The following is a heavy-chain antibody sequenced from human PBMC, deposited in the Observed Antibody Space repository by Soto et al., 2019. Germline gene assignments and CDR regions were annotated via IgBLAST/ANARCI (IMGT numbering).Heavy chain of an antibody. CDR2: MNPANGKA. CDR1: GYTFSRYD. D-gene: IGHD2-2*01. Sequence: QLQLVQSGAEVKKPGASVKVSCKASGYTFSRYDINWVRQATGQGLEWMGWMNPANGKADYAQRFQGRVTMTLDNSITTAYMELSSLRSEDTAGYFCAMKTAQHAYPIDWWGQGTQVTVSS. V-gene: IGHV1-8*01. J-gene: IGHJ4*02. CDR3: AMKTAQHAYPIDW.